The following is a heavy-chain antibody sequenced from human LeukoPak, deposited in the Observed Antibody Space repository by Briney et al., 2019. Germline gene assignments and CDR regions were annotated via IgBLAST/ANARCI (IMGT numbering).Heavy chain of an antibody. V-gene: IGHV3-23*01. CDR1: GFTFSSYA. CDR2: IGGGGGST. Sequence: GGSLRLSCAASGFTFSSYALSWIRQAPGKGLEWVTCIGGGGGSTYYADSVKGRFLISRDNSKNTLYLQMNGLRAEDTAIYYCAKRWWPTPADYFFDYWGQGTLVSVSS. CDR3: AKRWWPTPADYFFDY. J-gene: IGHJ4*02. D-gene: IGHD2-8*02.